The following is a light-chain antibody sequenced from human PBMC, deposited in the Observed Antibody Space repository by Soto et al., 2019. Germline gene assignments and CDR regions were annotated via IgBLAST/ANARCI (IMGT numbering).Light chain of an antibody. CDR1: SSNIGSYT. CDR3: AAWDDSLNGRL. J-gene: IGLJ2*01. V-gene: IGLV1-44*01. Sequence: QSVLPQPPSASGTPGQRVTISCSGSSSNIGSYTVNWYQLLPGTAPKLLIYNNNHRPSGVPDRFSGSKSGTSASLAISGLQSEDEADYYCAAWDDSLNGRLFGGGTKVTVL. CDR2: NNN.